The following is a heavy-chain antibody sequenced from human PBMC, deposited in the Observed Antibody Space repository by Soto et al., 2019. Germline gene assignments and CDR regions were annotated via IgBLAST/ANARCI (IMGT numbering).Heavy chain of an antibody. V-gene: IGHV1-69*13. CDR3: ARLLIRGSQVKNDY. CDR2: IIPILGTA. Sequence: SVKVSCKASGGTFSSYAISWVRQAPGQGLEWMGGIIPILGTANYAQKFQGRVTITADESTSTAYMELSSLRSEDTAVYYCARLLIRGSQVKNDYWGQGTLVTVSS. D-gene: IGHD3-16*01. CDR1: GGTFSSYA. J-gene: IGHJ4*02.